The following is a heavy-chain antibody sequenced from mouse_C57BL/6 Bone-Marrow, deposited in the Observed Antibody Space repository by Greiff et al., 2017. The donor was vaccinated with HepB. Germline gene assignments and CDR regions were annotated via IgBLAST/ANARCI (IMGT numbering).Heavy chain of an antibody. J-gene: IGHJ1*03. V-gene: IGHV1-76*01. Sequence: VQVVESGAELVRPGASVKLSCKASGYTFTDYYINWVKQRPGQGLEWIARIYPGSGNTYHNEKFKGKATLTAEKSSSTAYMQLSSLTSEDAAVYFCARGGYRYFDVWGTGTTVTVSS. CDR2: IYPGSGNT. CDR1: GYTFTDYY. CDR3: ARGGYRYFDV.